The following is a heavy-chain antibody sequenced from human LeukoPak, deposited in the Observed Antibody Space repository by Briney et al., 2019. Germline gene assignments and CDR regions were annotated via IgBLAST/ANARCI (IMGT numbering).Heavy chain of an antibody. CDR3: ARRAYGSGSFNRYHFDY. CDR2: LYYSGST. CDR1: GGSIRSSNYY. Sequence: SETLSLTCTVSGGSIRSSNYYWGWIRQPPGKGLEWIGSLYYSGSTYYNPSLKSRVTISVDTSKNQVSLKVTSVTAADTAVYYCARRAYGSGSFNRYHFDYWGQGTLVAVSS. J-gene: IGHJ4*02. D-gene: IGHD3-10*01. V-gene: IGHV4-39*01.